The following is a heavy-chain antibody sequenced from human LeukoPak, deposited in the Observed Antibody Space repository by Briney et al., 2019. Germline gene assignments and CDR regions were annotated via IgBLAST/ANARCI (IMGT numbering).Heavy chain of an antibody. J-gene: IGHJ6*03. D-gene: IGHD3-10*01. V-gene: IGHV3-48*03. CDR3: ARSAVRGVIITNYYMDV. CDR2: ISTNGYNI. Sequence: PGGSLRLSCAASGFTFSSYSMNWVRQAPGKGMEWMSYISTNGYNIKYADSVKGRFTVSRDNAKNSLYLQMNSLRAEDTAVYYCARSAVRGVIITNYYMDVWGKGTTVTISS. CDR1: GFTFSSYS.